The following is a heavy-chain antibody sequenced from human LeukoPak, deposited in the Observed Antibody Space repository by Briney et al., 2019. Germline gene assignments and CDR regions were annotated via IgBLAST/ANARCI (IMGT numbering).Heavy chain of an antibody. CDR2: ISGSGGST. Sequence: GGSLRLSCAASGFTFSSYAMSWVRQAPGKGLEWVSAISGSGGSTYYADSVKGRFTISRDNSKNTLYLQMNSLRAEDTAVYYCAKNYYGSGSGRDYYMDVWGKGTTVTISS. D-gene: IGHD3-10*01. CDR3: AKNYYGSGSGRDYYMDV. J-gene: IGHJ6*03. CDR1: GFTFSSYA. V-gene: IGHV3-23*01.